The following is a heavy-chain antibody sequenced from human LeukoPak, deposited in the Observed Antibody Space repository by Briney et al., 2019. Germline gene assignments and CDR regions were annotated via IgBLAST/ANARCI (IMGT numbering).Heavy chain of an antibody. V-gene: IGHV3-23*01. CDR1: GFTFSSYA. CDR3: ARETFTIPFDY. Sequence: GGSPRLSCAASGFTFSSYAMTWVRQAPGRGLEWVSTISGSGDYTYYADSVRGRFTISRDNSKNTVYLEMHNLTVADTAIYYCARETFTIPFDYWGQGTLVTVSS. CDR2: ISGSGDYT. D-gene: IGHD5-24*01. J-gene: IGHJ4*02.